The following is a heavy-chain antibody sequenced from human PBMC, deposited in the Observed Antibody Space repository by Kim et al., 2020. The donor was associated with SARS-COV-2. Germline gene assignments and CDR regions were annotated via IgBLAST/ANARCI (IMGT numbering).Heavy chain of an antibody. D-gene: IGHD6-13*01. CDR2: IKEDGSEK. Sequence: GGSLRLSCAASGFTFSNYWMSWVRQAPGKGLEWVANIKEDGSEKYYVDAVKGRFTIYRDNSKNSLYLQMNSLSDEDTAVYYCVDWVSSWGVDHWGRGTLVTVSS. CDR1: GFTFSNYW. V-gene: IGHV3-7*03. J-gene: IGHJ4*02. CDR3: VDWVSSWGVDH.